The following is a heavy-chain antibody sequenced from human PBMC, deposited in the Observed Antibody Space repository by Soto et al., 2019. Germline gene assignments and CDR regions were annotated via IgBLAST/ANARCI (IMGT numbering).Heavy chain of an antibody. V-gene: IGHV3-23*01. J-gene: IGHJ4*02. CDR3: AKAPSTYYYDSSGYYFDY. D-gene: IGHD3-22*01. CDR2: ISGSGGST. Sequence: GGSLRLSCAASGFTFSSYAMSWVRQAPGKGLEWVSAISGSGGSTYYADSVKGRFTISRDNSKNTLYLQMNSLRAEDTAVYYCAKAPSTYYYDSSGYYFDYWGQGTLVTVS. CDR1: GFTFSSYA.